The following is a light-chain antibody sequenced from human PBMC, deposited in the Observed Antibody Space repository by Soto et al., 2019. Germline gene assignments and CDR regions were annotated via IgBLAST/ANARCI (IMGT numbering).Light chain of an antibody. Sequence: EIVLTQSPGTLSLSPGERATLSCRASQSLSTNYLAWYQQKPGQAPRLLIHGVSGRASDTPDRFSGSGSGTDFTLSISRLEPEDFAVYYCQQYDSSPRTFGGGTKVEI. CDR1: QSLSTNY. CDR3: QQYDSSPRT. V-gene: IGKV3-20*01. J-gene: IGKJ4*01. CDR2: GVS.